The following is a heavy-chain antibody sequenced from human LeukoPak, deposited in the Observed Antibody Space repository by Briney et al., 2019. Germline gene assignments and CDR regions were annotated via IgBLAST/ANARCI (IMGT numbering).Heavy chain of an antibody. CDR1: GFTFTDYF. D-gene: IGHD5-12*01. CDR3: ARAYSRESGYDFVFEN. J-gene: IGHJ4*02. Sequence: PGGSLRLSCATSGFTFTDYFMSWVRQAPGKGLEWVAVIRYDGSTKYYADSVKGRFTISRDNSKNTVYLEMNSLRAEDTAVYYCARAYSRESGYDFVFENWGQGTLVSVSS. CDR2: IRYDGSTK. V-gene: IGHV3-33*01.